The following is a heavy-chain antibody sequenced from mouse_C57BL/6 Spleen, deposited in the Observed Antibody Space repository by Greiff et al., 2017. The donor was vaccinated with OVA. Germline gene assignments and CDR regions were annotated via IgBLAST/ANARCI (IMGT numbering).Heavy chain of an antibody. CDR2: IRSKSNNYAT. D-gene: IGHD1-1*01. CDR1: GFSFNTYA. J-gene: IGHJ4*01. CDR3: VRHEDYYGSRYYAMDY. Sequence: EVMLVESGGGLVQPKGSLKLSCAASGFSFNTYAMNWVRQAPGKGLEWVARIRSKSNNYATYYADSVKDRFTISRDDSESMLYLQMNNLKTEDTAMYYCVRHEDYYGSRYYAMDYWGQGTSVTVSS. V-gene: IGHV10-1*01.